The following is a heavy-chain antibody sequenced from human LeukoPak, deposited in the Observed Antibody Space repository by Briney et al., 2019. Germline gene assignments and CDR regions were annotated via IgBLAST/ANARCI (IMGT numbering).Heavy chain of an antibody. D-gene: IGHD3-22*01. CDR3: TREQDREAAATIVGDY. CDR2: IYSGGST. Sequence: GGSLRLSCAASGFTVSSNYMSWVRQAPGKGLEWVSVIYSGGSTYYADSVKGRFTISRDNARNSLYLEMNSLRAEDTAVYYCTREQDREAAATIVGDYWGQGTLVTVSS. J-gene: IGHJ4*02. V-gene: IGHV3-66*01. CDR1: GFTVSSNY.